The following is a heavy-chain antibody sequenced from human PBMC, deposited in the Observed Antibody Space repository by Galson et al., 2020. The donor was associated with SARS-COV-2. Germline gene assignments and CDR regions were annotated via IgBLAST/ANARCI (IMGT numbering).Heavy chain of an antibody. CDR3: ATRGNYYGDYHLIFDY. CDR2: FDPEDGET. V-gene: IGHV1-24*01. Sequence: GESLKISCKVSGYTLTELSMHWVRQAPGKGLEWMGGFDPEDGETIYAQKFQGRVTMTEDTSTDTAYMELSSLRSEDTAVYYCATRGNYYGDYHLIFDYWGQGTLVTVSS. J-gene: IGHJ4*02. D-gene: IGHD4-17*01. CDR1: GYTLTELS.